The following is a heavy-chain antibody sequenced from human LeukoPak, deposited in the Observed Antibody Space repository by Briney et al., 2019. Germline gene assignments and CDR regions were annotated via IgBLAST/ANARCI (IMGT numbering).Heavy chain of an antibody. CDR3: ARAPYSRERYFDY. V-gene: IGHV4-38-2*02. J-gene: IGHJ4*02. Sequence: SETLSLTCTVSGYSVSSGYYWGWIRQPPGKGLEWIGNIYHSGGTYYNASLKSRVTISIDTSKNQFSLKLRSVTAADTAVYYCARAPYSRERYFDYWGQGTLVTVSS. CDR2: IYHSGGT. CDR1: GYSVSSGYY. D-gene: IGHD6-19*01.